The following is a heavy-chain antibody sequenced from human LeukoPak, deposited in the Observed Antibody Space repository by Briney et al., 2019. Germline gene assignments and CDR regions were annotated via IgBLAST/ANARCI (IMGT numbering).Heavy chain of an antibody. J-gene: IGHJ4*02. Sequence: PGGSLRLSCAASGFTFSSYAMHWVRQAPGKGLEWVAVISYDGSNKYYADSVKGRFTISRDNSKNTLYLQMNSLRAEDTAVYYCARLAYGSGKSDYWGQGTLVTVSS. CDR1: GFTFSSYA. CDR2: ISYDGSNK. CDR3: ARLAYGSGKSDY. V-gene: IGHV3-30*04. D-gene: IGHD3-10*01.